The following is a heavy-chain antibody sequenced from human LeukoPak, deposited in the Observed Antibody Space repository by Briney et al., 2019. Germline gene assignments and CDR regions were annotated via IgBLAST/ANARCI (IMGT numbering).Heavy chain of an antibody. D-gene: IGHD2-15*01. CDR2: INHSGST. J-gene: IGHJ5*02. CDR3: ARCSSCYSPGWFDP. V-gene: IGHV4-34*01. CDR1: GGSISSYY. Sequence: SETLSLTCTVSGGSISSYYWSWIRQPPGKGLEWIGEINHSGSTNYNPSLKSRVTISVDTSKNQFSLKLSSVTAADTAVYYCARCSSCYSPGWFDPWGQGTLVTVSS.